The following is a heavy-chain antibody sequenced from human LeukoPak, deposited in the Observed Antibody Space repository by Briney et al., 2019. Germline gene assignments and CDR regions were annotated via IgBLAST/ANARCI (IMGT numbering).Heavy chain of an antibody. CDR1: GGSISSYY. Sequence: SETLSLTCTVSGGSISSYYWSWIRQPPGKGLEGMGDIYYSGSTNYNPSLKSRVNMSVDTSQNQFSLKLSSVTAADPAVYYCARAGITETTSWFDPWGQGTLVNVSS. V-gene: IGHV4-59*01. J-gene: IGHJ5*02. CDR2: IYYSGST. D-gene: IGHD1-20*01. CDR3: ARAGITETTSWFDP.